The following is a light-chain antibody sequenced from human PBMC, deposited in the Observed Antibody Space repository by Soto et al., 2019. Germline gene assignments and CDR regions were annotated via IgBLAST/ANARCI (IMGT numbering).Light chain of an antibody. CDR2: AAS. CDR1: RPIINY. Sequence: DLQMIPSPCSMAASVEDGVTVTCRASRPIINYLAWYQQKPGKIPNLLIYAASTLQAGVPSRFSGSGSGTEFTLTISSLQPDDFATYYCQQYNNSPRTFGQGTKVDIK. V-gene: IGKV1-27*01. J-gene: IGKJ1*01. CDR3: QQYNNSPRT.